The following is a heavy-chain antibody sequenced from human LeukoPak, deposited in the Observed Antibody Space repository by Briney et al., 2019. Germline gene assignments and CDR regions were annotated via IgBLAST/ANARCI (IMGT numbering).Heavy chain of an antibody. D-gene: IGHD6-19*01. V-gene: IGHV4-39*07. Sequence: SQTLSLTCTVSGGSISSGSFYWSWIRQPPGKGLEWIGSIYHSGSTYYNPSLKSRVTISVDTSKNQFSLKLSSVTAADTAVYYCARALTGWPIDYWGQGTLVTVSS. CDR3: ARALTGWPIDY. CDR2: IYHSGST. CDR1: GGSISSGSFY. J-gene: IGHJ4*02.